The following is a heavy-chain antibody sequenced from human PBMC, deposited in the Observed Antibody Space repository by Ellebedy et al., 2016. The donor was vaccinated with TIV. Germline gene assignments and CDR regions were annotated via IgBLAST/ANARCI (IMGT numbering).Heavy chain of an antibody. V-gene: IGHV3-33*01. D-gene: IGHD7-27*01. CDR3: ASWDFDD. J-gene: IGHJ4*02. CDR1: GLTFSRYG. CDR2: IWYDGSIK. Sequence: PGGSLRLSCAASGLTFSRYGMHWIRQAPDKGLEWVAVIWYDGSIKYLADSVKGRFTISRDNFNNTLYLQMNSLRAEDTAVYWWASWDFDDWGQGTLVTVSS.